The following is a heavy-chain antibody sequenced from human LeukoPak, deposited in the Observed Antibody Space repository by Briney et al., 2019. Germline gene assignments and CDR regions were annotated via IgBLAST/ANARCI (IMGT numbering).Heavy chain of an antibody. CDR2: IYTSGST. J-gene: IGHJ3*02. Sequence: SETLSLTCTVSGGSISSGSYYRSWIRQPAGKGLEWIGRIYTSGSTNYNPSLKSRVTISVDTSKNHFSLTLSSVTAADTAVYYCARFGGPHAFDIWGQGTMVTVSS. V-gene: IGHV4-61*02. D-gene: IGHD3-3*01. CDR3: ARFGGPHAFDI. CDR1: GGSISSGSYY.